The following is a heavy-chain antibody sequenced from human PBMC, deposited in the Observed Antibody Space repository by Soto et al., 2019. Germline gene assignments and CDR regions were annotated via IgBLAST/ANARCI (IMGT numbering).Heavy chain of an antibody. CDR3: ARDMSMEVPGRGEYYYYYGMDF. D-gene: IGHD6-19*01. V-gene: IGHV3-30-3*01. CDR2: VSYDGTNE. Sequence: YLSLSCEDSGFTFSSYTMNWVRQAPLTGLEWGEVVSYDGTNEYYADSVKGRFRIYRDNSKNTLYLEMKRLRPEDTAVYYCARDMSMEVPGRGEYYYYYGMDFWGRGTTVPVS. J-gene: IGHJ6*01. CDR1: GFTFSSYT.